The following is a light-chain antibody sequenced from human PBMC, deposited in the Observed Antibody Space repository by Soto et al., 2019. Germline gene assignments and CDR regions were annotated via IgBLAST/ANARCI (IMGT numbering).Light chain of an antibody. CDR1: SSDGGGYNY. CDR3: SSFASSTAYV. V-gene: IGLV2-14*01. J-gene: IGLJ1*01. Sequence: QSALPQPASVSGSPGPSITISCTGTSSDGGGYNYVSWYQLHPGKAPKLMVYEVSYRPSGVSSLFCGSKSANTASRTISGLQAEDESDYYCSSFASSTAYVFGTGTKLTVL. CDR2: EVS.